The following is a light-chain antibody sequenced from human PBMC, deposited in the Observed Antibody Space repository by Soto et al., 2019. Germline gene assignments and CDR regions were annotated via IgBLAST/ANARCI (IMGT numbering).Light chain of an antibody. J-gene: IGLJ1*01. V-gene: IGLV2-14*01. CDR3: SSSTGNSTPEGV. CDR2: DVS. Sequence: QSVLTQPASVSGSPGQSITISCTGTSSDVGGYNYVSLYQQHPGKAPKLIIYDVSNRPSWVSNRFSGSKSGNTASLTLSGLQGEDEADYYCSSSTGNSTPEGVFGTGSKVTVL. CDR1: SSDVGGYNY.